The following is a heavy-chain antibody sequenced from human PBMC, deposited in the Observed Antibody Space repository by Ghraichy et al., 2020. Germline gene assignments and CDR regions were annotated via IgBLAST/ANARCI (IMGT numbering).Heavy chain of an antibody. CDR3: ARDRSAGIAAAKAYGMDV. CDR1: GYTFTGYY. D-gene: IGHD6-13*01. J-gene: IGHJ6*02. V-gene: IGHV1-2*06. CDR2: INPNSGGT. Sequence: ASVKVSCKASGYTFTGYYMHWVRQAPGQGLEWMGRINPNSGGTNYAQKFQGRVTMTRDTSISTAYMELSRLRSDDTAVYYCARDRSAGIAAAKAYGMDVWGQGTTVTVSS.